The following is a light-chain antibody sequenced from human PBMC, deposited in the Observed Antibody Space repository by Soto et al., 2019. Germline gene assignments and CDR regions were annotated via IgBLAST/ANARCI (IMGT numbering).Light chain of an antibody. CDR3: CSYAGTWTQWV. CDR2: DVS. Sequence: QSALTQPRSVSGSPGQSVTISCTGTRSDVGGYNYVSWYQQHPGKAPKLVIYDVSKRPSGVPDRFSGSKSGNTASRTVSGLQAEDEDDYSCCSYAGTWTQWVFGGGTKLTVL. CDR1: RSDVGGYNY. V-gene: IGLV2-11*01. J-gene: IGLJ3*02.